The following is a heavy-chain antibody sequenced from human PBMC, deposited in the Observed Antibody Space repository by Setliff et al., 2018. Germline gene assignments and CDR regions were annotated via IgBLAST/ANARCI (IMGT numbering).Heavy chain of an antibody. V-gene: IGHV4-31*03. Sequence: SETLSLTCTVSGYSISSGYYWSWIRQHPGKGLEWIGYISNTGTTYNNPSLKSRVTISVETSENQFSLKLTSVTAADTAVYYCARLDGKYNSLRWFDPWGQGTLVTVS. J-gene: IGHJ5*02. CDR1: GYSISSGYY. CDR2: ISNTGTT. D-gene: IGHD1-1*01. CDR3: ARLDGKYNSLRWFDP.